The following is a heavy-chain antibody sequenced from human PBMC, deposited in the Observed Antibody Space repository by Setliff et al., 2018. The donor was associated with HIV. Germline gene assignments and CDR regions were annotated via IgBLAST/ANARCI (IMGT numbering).Heavy chain of an antibody. V-gene: IGHV4-59*01. Sequence: PSETLSLTCTVSGGSIGRYYWSWIRQSPGKGLEWIGYVYFTGHTNFNPSLKSRVTMSIDTPQNQFSLTLTSVTAADTAVYYCARSPEWGAGGIDYWGQGTLVTVSS. CDR1: GGSIGRYY. CDR2: VYFTGHT. CDR3: ARSPEWGAGGIDY. J-gene: IGHJ4*02. D-gene: IGHD1-26*01.